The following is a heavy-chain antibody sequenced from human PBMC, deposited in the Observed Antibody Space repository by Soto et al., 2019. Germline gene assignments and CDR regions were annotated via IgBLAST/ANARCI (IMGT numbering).Heavy chain of an antibody. CDR2: IIPIFGTA. J-gene: IGHJ5*02. D-gene: IGHD6-19*01. V-gene: IGHV1-69*01. CDR3: ARVGAQCLVRSEARGWFDP. CDR1: GGTFSSYA. Sequence: QVQLVQSGAEVKKPGSSVKVSCKASGGTFSSYAISRVRQAPGQGLEWMGGIIPIFGTANYAQKFQGRFTITADESTSTAYMELSSVRCEDTAVYYCARVGAQCLVRSEARGWFDPWVQGTLVTVSS.